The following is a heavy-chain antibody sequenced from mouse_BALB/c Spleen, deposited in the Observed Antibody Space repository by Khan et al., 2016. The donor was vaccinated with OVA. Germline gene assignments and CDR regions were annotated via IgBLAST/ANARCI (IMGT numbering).Heavy chain of an antibody. CDR3: ARRNYFGYTFAY. CDR1: GYTFTDFY. D-gene: IGHD1-2*01. Sequence: QVQLQQSGTELARPGASVNLSCKASGYTFTDFYINWVKQRSGQGLEWIGEISPGSGDTYYNEKFKGKATLTAEKSSSTAYMQLSSLTSEASAVYFCARRNYFGYTFAYWGQGTLVTVSA. J-gene: IGHJ3*01. V-gene: IGHV1-77*01. CDR2: ISPGSGDT.